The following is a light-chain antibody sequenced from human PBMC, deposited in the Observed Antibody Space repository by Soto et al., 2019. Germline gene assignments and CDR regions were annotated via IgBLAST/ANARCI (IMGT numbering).Light chain of an antibody. J-gene: IGLJ2*01. V-gene: IGLV1-40*01. Sequence: QSVLTQPPSVSGAPGQRVTISCTGSSSNIGAGYDVHWYQQLPGTAPKVFIYGNSNRPSGVPDRFSGSKSGTSASLAITGLQAEEEDDYYCQSYDTSLSGSVFGGGTQLTVL. CDR1: SSNIGAGYD. CDR2: GNS. CDR3: QSYDTSLSGSV.